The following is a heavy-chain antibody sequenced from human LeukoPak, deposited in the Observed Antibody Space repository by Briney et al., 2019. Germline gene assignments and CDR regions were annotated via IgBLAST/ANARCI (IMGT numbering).Heavy chain of an antibody. CDR1: GFTFSSYA. CDR3: AKSRSGWYLFDY. D-gene: IGHD6-19*01. CDR2: ISGSGDST. V-gene: IGHV3-23*01. J-gene: IGHJ4*02. Sequence: GGSLRLSCAASGFTFSSYAMSWVRQAPGKGLEWVSAISGSGDSTYYADSVKGRFTISRDNSKNTLYLQMNSLRAEDTAVYHCAKSRSGWYLFDYWGQGTLATVSS.